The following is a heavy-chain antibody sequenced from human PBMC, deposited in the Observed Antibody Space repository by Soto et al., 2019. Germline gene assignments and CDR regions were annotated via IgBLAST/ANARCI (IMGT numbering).Heavy chain of an antibody. CDR3: AKDKEVAANYYYYYMDV. J-gene: IGHJ6*03. CDR2: ITGSGGRT. Sequence: GGSLRLSCAASGVTFSTYAMSWGRQAPGKGLEWVSGITGSGGRTYYADSVKGRFTISRDNSKNTLYLQMNSLRAEDTAVYYCAKDKEVAANYYYYYMDVWGKGTTVTVSS. CDR1: GVTFSTYA. D-gene: IGHD2-15*01. V-gene: IGHV3-23*01.